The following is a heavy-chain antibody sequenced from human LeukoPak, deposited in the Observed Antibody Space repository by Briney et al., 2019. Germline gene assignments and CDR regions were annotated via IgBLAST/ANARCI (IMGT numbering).Heavy chain of an antibody. D-gene: IGHD6-19*01. Sequence: GGSLRLSCAASGFTFSSYAMSWVRQAPGKGLEWVSAISGSGGSTYYADSVKGRFTISRDNAKNSLYLQMNSLRAEDTALYYCAKDISGGWYVFDYWGQGTLVTVSS. CDR2: ISGSGGST. CDR3: AKDISGGWYVFDY. V-gene: IGHV3-23*01. J-gene: IGHJ4*02. CDR1: GFTFSSYA.